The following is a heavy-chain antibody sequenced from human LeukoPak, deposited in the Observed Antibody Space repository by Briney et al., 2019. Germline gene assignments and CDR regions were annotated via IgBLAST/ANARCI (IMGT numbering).Heavy chain of an antibody. Sequence: ASVKVSCKASGNTFTDYYFHWVRQAPGQGLEWMGWINPVSGGTKYAQKFQGRVTMTRDTSVTTAYMELSRLRSDDTAIYYCAREGGLLTTGQYYYCLDVWGKGTTVTVSS. V-gene: IGHV1-2*02. D-gene: IGHD3-9*01. CDR2: INPVSGGT. CDR1: GNTFTDYY. J-gene: IGHJ6*03. CDR3: AREGGLLTTGQYYYCLDV.